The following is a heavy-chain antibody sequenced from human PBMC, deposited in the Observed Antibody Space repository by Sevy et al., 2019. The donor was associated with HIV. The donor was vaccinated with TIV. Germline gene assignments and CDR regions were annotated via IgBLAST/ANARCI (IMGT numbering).Heavy chain of an antibody. CDR3: AKRERSYYDSSGNYDAFDV. D-gene: IGHD3-22*01. V-gene: IGHV3-33*03. Sequence: GWSLRLSCAASGFDFSTYDMHWVRQAPGKGLEWVAFISFDGSDKWYGDSVKGRFTISRDNSKNTLYVQMNTLRDEDTAVYYCAKRERSYYDSSGNYDAFDVWGQGTLVTVSS. CDR1: GFDFSTYD. J-gene: IGHJ3*01. CDR2: ISFDGSDK.